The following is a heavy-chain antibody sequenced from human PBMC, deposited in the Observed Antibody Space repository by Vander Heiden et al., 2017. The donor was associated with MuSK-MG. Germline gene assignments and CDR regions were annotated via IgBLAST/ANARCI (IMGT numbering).Heavy chain of an antibody. V-gene: IGHV1-24*01. CDR3: VSSNYDLAMDV. CDR1: GFALIELS. D-gene: IGHD3-3*01. J-gene: IGHJ6*03. Sequence: QVQLVQSGAEVKKPGASVEVSCKVSGFALIELSMHWVRQAPGEGLEWMGSFDPEAGETIYAQKFQGRVTMTEDTSTDTAYMELSSLRSEDTAVYYCVSSNYDLAMDVWGKGTTVTVS. CDR2: FDPEAGET.